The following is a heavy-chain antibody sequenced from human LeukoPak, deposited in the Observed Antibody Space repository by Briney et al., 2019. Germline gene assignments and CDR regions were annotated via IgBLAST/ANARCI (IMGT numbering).Heavy chain of an antibody. CDR2: ISGSGGST. CDR1: GFTFSSYA. Sequence: GGSLRLSCAASGFTFSSYAMSWVRQAPGKGLEGVSAISGSGGSTYYADSVKGRFSISRDNSKHTLYMQINSLRAEDTGVYYCAKDYRVTTPAGIDYWGQGTLVTVSS. CDR3: AKDYRVTTPAGIDY. D-gene: IGHD4-17*01. V-gene: IGHV3-23*01. J-gene: IGHJ4*02.